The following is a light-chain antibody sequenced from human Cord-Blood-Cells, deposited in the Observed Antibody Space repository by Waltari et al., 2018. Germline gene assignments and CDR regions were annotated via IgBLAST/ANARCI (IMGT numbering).Light chain of an antibody. J-gene: IGLJ2*01. CDR1: SSDVGGYHY. CDR3: SSYTSSSTVV. V-gene: IGLV2-14*01. CDR2: DVS. Sequence: QSALTQPASVSGSPGHSITISCTGTSSDVGGYHYVSWYQQHPGKAPKLMIYDVSNRPSGVSNRFSGSKSGNTASLTISGLQAEDEADYYCSSYTSSSTVVFGGGTKLTVL.